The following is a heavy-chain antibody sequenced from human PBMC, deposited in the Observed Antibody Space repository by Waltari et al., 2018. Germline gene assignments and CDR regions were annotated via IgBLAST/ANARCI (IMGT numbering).Heavy chain of an antibody. CDR3: ARGGGVYDSSGYPDY. J-gene: IGHJ4*02. V-gene: IGHV1-8*01. CDR1: GYTFTSYD. Sequence: QVQLVQSGAEVKKPGASVKVSCKASGYTFTSYDINWVRKATGQGLEWMGWMNPNSCNTGYAQKFQGRVTSTRNTSISTAYIELSSLRSEDTAVYYCARGGGVYDSSGYPDYWGQGTLVTVSS. CDR2: MNPNSCNT. D-gene: IGHD3-22*01.